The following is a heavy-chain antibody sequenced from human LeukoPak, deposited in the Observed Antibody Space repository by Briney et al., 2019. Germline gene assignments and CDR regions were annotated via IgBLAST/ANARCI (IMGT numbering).Heavy chain of an antibody. CDR3: ARGGVDHYGSGTYYLMYYFDH. CDR1: GFTFSSYW. V-gene: IGHV3-21*04. J-gene: IGHJ4*02. Sequence: GGSLRLSCAASGFTFSSYWMNWVRQAPGKGLEWVSSISSSSSYIYYADSVKGRFTISRDNAKNSLYLQMNSLRAEDTAVYFCARGGVDHYGSGTYYLMYYFDHWGQGALVTVSS. D-gene: IGHD3-10*01. CDR2: ISSSSSYI.